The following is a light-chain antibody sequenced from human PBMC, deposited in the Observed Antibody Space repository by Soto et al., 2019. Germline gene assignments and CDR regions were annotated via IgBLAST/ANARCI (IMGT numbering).Light chain of an antibody. J-gene: IGKJ1*01. CDR3: QQRSNWLWT. V-gene: IGKV3-11*01. CDR2: DAS. Sequence: EIVLTQSPATLSLSPGETATLSSRASQSVSSYLAWYQQKPGQAPRLLIYDASNRATGIPARFSGSGSGTDFTLTISSLEPEDFAVYYCQQRSNWLWTFGQGTKVEIK. CDR1: QSVSSY.